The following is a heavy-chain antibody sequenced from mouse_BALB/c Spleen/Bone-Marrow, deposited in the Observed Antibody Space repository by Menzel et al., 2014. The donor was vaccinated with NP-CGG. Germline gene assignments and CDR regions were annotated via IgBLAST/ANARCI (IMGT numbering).Heavy chain of an antibody. Sequence: EVKLVESGGGLVQPGGSLKLSCAASGFDFRRYWMSWVRQVPGKGLEWIGEINPESSTINYTPSLKDKFIISRDNAKNTLYLQMSKVRSEDTALYYCARLGYYGYFVDWGQGTTLTVPS. CDR3: ARLGYYGYFVD. CDR1: GFDFRRYW. V-gene: IGHV4-1*02. D-gene: IGHD2-3*01. J-gene: IGHJ2*01. CDR2: INPESSTI.